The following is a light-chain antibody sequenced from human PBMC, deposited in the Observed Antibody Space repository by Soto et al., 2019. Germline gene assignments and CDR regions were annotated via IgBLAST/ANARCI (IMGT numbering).Light chain of an antibody. J-gene: IGKJ1*01. CDR1: QSISRY. CDR3: QQYNNWPGT. V-gene: IGKV3-15*01. CDR2: RAS. Sequence: EIALTQSPATLSLSPGERATLSFRASQSISRYLAWYQQKPGQAPRLLIQRASTRATGIPARFSGSGSGTEFTLTISSLQSEDFAVYFCQQYNNWPGTFGQGTKVDIK.